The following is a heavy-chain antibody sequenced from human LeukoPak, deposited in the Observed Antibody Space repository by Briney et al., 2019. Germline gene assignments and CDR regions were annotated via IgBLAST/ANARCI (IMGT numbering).Heavy chain of an antibody. CDR2: INWNGGST. CDR3: ARAGCSGGSCYETPPYY. Sequence: PGGSLRLSCATSGFTFDDYGMSWVRQAPGKGLEWVSDINWNGGSTYYADSVKGRFTISRDNSKNTLYLQMNSLRAEDTAVYYCARAGCSGGSCYETPPYYWGQGTLVTVSS. V-gene: IGHV3-20*04. J-gene: IGHJ4*02. D-gene: IGHD2-15*01. CDR1: GFTFDDYG.